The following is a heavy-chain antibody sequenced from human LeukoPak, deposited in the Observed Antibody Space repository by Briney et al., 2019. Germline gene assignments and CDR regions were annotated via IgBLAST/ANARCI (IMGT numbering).Heavy chain of an antibody. CDR3: AKDMRAYCSGGSCFDAFDI. D-gene: IGHD2-15*01. V-gene: IGHV3-9*01. CDR1: GFTLDDYA. Sequence: GRSLRLSCAASGFTLDDYAMHWVRQAPGKGLEWVSGISWNSGSIGYADSVKGRFTISRDNAKNSLYLQMNSLRAEDTALYYCAKDMRAYCSGGSCFDAFDIWGQGTMVTVSS. CDR2: ISWNSGSI. J-gene: IGHJ3*02.